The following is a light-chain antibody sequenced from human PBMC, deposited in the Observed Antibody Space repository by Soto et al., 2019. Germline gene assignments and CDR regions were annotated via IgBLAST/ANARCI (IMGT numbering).Light chain of an antibody. Sequence: QSVLTQPASVSGSPGQSITISCTGSSSDVGGYNYVSWYQHHPGKAPKLMIYEVSDRPSGVSNRFSGFKSGNTASLTISGLQAEDEADYYCSSYTSSGTLVFGGGTQLTVL. V-gene: IGLV2-14*01. CDR3: SSYTSSGTLV. CDR1: SSDVGGYNY. CDR2: EVS. J-gene: IGLJ3*02.